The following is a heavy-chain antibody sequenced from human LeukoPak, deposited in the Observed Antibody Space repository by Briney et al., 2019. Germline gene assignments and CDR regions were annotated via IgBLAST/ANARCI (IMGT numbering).Heavy chain of an antibody. J-gene: IGHJ4*02. D-gene: IGHD2-2*01. V-gene: IGHV4-39*01. Sequence: PSETLSLTCTVSGDSISSYNYFWGWIRQPPGKGLEWIGTIYYTGTTFYNPSLNSRVIISVARSKNQFSLRLSSVTAADTAVYYCARHRDCSTTTCSVKWGFDYWGQGTLVTVSS. CDR1: GDSISSYNYF. CDR3: ARHRDCSTTTCSVKWGFDY. CDR2: IYYTGTT.